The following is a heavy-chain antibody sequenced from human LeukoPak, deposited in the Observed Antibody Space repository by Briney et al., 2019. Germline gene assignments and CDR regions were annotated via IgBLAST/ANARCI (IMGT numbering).Heavy chain of an antibody. V-gene: IGHV4-59*12. CDR1: GGSISSYY. CDR3: ARDRPGDDILTGYSERTKTTRAPRAGMDV. D-gene: IGHD3-9*01. Sequence: SETLSLTCTVSGGSISSYYWSWIRQPPGKGLEWIGEIYHSGSTNYNPSLKSRVTISVDKSKNQFSLKLSSVTAADTAVYYCARDRPGDDILTGYSERTKTTRAPRAGMDVWGQGTTVTVSS. J-gene: IGHJ6*02. CDR2: IYHSGST.